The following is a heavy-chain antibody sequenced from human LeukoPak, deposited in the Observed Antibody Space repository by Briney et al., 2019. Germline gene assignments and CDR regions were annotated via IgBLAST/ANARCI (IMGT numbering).Heavy chain of an antibody. Sequence: GGSLRLSCAASGFTFDDYDMNWVRQAPGKGLEWVSGINWSGGSTAYADSVKGRFTISRDNAKNSHYLQMHSLRAEDTALYYCARDLPQIEYWGQGTLVTVSS. J-gene: IGHJ4*02. CDR1: GFTFDDYD. CDR3: ARDLPQIEY. V-gene: IGHV3-20*04. D-gene: IGHD3-22*01. CDR2: INWSGGST.